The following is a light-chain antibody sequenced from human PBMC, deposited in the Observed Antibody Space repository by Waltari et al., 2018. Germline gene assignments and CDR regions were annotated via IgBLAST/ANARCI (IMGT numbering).Light chain of an antibody. Sequence: EIVLTQSPGSLSLSPGDRVTLACRASQSVSRALAWYQQKPGQAPRLLSFGASNRATGIPDRFSGSGSETDFSLTISRLEPEDFAGYYCQHYVRLPATFGRGTKVEIK. J-gene: IGKJ1*01. CDR3: QHYVRLPAT. CDR2: GAS. V-gene: IGKV3-20*01. CDR1: QSVSRA.